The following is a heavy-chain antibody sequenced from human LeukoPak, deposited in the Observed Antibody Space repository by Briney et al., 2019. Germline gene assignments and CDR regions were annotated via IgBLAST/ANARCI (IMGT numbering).Heavy chain of an antibody. D-gene: IGHD6-13*01. Sequence: PGGSLRLSCAASGFTFSSYWMHWVRHAPGKGLVWVSRINSDGSSTSYADSVKGRFTISRDNAKNTLYLQMNSLRAEDTAVYYCARVSNLPYSSSWYEGFDYWGQGTLVTVSS. CDR3: ARVSNLPYSSSWYEGFDY. CDR2: INSDGSST. V-gene: IGHV3-74*01. J-gene: IGHJ4*02. CDR1: GFTFSSYW.